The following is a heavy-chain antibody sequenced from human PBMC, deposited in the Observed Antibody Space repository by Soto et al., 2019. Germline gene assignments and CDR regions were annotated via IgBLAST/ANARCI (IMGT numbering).Heavy chain of an antibody. V-gene: IGHV1-69*01. CDR1: GGTFSSRA. CDR2: IIPVFGRV. D-gene: IGHD3-16*01. Sequence: QVQLVQSGPEVKKTGTSVKVSCKASGGTFSSRAISWVRQAPGQGLEWMGGIIPVFGRVNDTEKFQDRVTITADESMGTVYMELSSLRSADTALYYCANSRGGTFLGYHGMDIW. CDR3: ANSRGGTFLGYHGMDI. J-gene: IGHJ6*01.